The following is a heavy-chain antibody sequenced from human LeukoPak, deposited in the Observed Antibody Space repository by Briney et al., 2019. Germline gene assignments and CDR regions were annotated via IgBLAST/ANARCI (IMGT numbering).Heavy chain of an antibody. CDR2: IFGSGGSP. J-gene: IGHJ4*02. Sequence: GGSLRPSCEASAFTFGSHAMYWVRHAPGKGLEWVAGIFGSGGSPHPADSVKGRFTIARDKPRNTMYLQINSLRDDDTAVYYCGKTTVGYSSGQKPAWPVDFWGQGTLVTVSS. CDR3: GKTTVGYSSGQKPAWPVDF. CDR1: AFTFGSHA. V-gene: IGHV3-23*01. D-gene: IGHD5-18*01.